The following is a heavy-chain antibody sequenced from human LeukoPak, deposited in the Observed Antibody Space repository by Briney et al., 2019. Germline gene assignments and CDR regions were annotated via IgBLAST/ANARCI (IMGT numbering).Heavy chain of an antibody. D-gene: IGHD1-26*01. CDR1: GGTFSSYA. Sequence: SVKVSCKASGGTFSSYAISWVRQAPGQGLEWMGGIIPIFGTANYAQKFQGRVTIAADKSTSTAYMELSSLRSDDTAVYYCARNELRYSGSYYGRIDYWGQGTLVTVSS. CDR3: ARNELRYSGSYYGRIDY. V-gene: IGHV1-69*06. CDR2: IIPIFGTA. J-gene: IGHJ4*02.